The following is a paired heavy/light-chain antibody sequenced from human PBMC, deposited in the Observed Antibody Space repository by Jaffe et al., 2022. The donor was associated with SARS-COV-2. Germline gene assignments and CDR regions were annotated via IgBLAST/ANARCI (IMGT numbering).Light chain of an antibody. V-gene: IGKV1-39*01. CDR3: QQSYGTLT. J-gene: IGKJ3*01. Sequence: DIQMTQSRSSLSASVGDRVTITCRASQSISNYLNWYQQKPGQAPKLLIYAASSLQSGVPSRFSGSGSGTDFTLTISSLQPEDFATYYCQQSYGTLTFGPGTKVDIK. CDR2: AAS. CDR1: QSISNY.
Heavy chain of an antibody. D-gene: IGHD6-25*01. CDR3: AREERAAEGMPFDY. CDR1: GFSFSNYW. J-gene: IGHJ4*02. CDR2: IKQDGSEK. V-gene: IGHV3-7*01. Sequence: EVQLVESGGGLVQPGGSLRLSCAASGFSFSNYWMSWVRQAPGKGLEWVANIKQDGSEKYYVDSVKGRFTISRDNAKKSLYLQMNSLRAEDTAVYYCAREERAAEGMPFDYWGQGTLVTVSS.